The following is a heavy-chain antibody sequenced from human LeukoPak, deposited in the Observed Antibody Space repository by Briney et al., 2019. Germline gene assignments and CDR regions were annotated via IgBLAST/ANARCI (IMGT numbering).Heavy chain of an antibody. D-gene: IGHD3-10*01. V-gene: IGHV3-23*01. J-gene: IGHJ4*02. Sequence: PGGSLRLSCAASGFTFSSYAMSWVRQAPGKGLEWVSGISGSGGSTHYADSVKGRFTISRDNSKNTLYLQMSSLRAEDTAVYYCAKGRGQGFDYWGQGTLVTVSS. CDR2: ISGSGGST. CDR1: GFTFSSYA. CDR3: AKGRGQGFDY.